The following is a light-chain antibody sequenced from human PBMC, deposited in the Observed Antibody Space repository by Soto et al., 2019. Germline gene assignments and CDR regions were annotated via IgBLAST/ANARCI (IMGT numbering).Light chain of an antibody. CDR2: GAP. CDR3: QQDNNWPRALT. V-gene: IGKV3-15*01. Sequence: EIVMTQSPATLSVSPGERATFSCRASQSVSSNLAWYQQKPGQAPRLLIYGAPTRATGIPARFSGSGSGTEFTLTISSLQSEDFAVYYCQQDNNWPRALTFGGGTKVDSK. J-gene: IGKJ4*01. CDR1: QSVSSN.